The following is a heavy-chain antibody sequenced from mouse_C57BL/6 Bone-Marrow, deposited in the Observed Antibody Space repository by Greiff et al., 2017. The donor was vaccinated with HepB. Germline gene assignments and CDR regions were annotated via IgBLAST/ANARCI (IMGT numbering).Heavy chain of an antibody. Sequence: VNVVESGAELVKPGASVKISCKASGYAFSSYWMNWVKQRPGKGLEWIGQIYPGDGDTNYNGKFKGKATLTADKSSSTAYMQLSSLTSEDSAVYFCARPAQATVDYWGQGTTLTVSS. CDR3: ARPAQATVDY. CDR1: GYAFSSYW. J-gene: IGHJ2*01. D-gene: IGHD3-2*02. V-gene: IGHV1-80*01. CDR2: IYPGDGDT.